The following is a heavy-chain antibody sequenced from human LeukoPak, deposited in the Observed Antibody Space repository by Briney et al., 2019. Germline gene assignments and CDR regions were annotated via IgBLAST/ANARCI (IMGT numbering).Heavy chain of an antibody. CDR2: MNPNSGNT. V-gene: IGHV1-8*01. D-gene: IGHD4-23*01. CDR3: ARVYGGNSWGWYYYYGMDV. J-gene: IGHJ6*02. Sequence: GASVKVSCKASGYTFTSYDINWVRQATGQGLEWMGWMNPNSGNTGYAQKFQGRVTMTRNTSISTAYMELSSLRSEDTAVYYCARVYGGNSWGWYYYYGMDVWGQGTTVTVSS. CDR1: GYTFTSYD.